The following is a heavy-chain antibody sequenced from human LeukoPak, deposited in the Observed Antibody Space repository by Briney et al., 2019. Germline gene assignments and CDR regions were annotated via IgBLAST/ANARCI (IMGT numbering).Heavy chain of an antibody. D-gene: IGHD6-19*01. CDR3: ASSSGWYWFDP. Sequence: SETLSLTCTVSGGSISSYYWSWLRQPPGKGLEWIGYIYYSGSTNYNPSLKSRVTISVDTSKNQFSLKLSSVTAADTAVYYCASSSGWYWFDPWGQGTLVTVSS. CDR1: GGSISSYY. CDR2: IYYSGST. J-gene: IGHJ5*02. V-gene: IGHV4-59*08.